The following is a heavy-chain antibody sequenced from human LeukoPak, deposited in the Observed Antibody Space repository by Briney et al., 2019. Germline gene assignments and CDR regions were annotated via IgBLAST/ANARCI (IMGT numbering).Heavy chain of an antibody. J-gene: IGHJ2*01. CDR3: AKDLVTWASGNWYFDL. V-gene: IGHV3-20*04. CDR1: GFTFDDYG. CDR2: INWNGGST. Sequence: GGSLRLSCAASGFTFDDYGMSWVRQAPGKGLEWASGINWNGGSTGYADSVKGRFTISRDNAKNSLYLQMNSLRAEDTAVYYCAKDLVTWASGNWYFDLWGRGTLVTVSS. D-gene: IGHD2-21*02.